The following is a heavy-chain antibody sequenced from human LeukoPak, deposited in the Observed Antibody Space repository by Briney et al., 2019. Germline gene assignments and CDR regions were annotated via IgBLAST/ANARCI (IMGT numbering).Heavy chain of an antibody. CDR1: GGSISSYY. Sequence: PSETPSLTCTVSGGSISSYYWSWIRQPPGKGLEWIGYIYYSGSTNYNPSLKSRVTISVDTSKNQFSLKLSSVTAADTAVYYCARDKPGYSYGSYAFDIWGQGTMVTVSS. V-gene: IGHV4-59*01. J-gene: IGHJ3*02. D-gene: IGHD5-18*01. CDR3: ARDKPGYSYGSYAFDI. CDR2: IYYSGST.